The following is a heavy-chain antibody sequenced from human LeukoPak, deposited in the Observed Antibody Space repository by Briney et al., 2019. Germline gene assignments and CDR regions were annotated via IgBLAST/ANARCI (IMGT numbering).Heavy chain of an antibody. J-gene: IGHJ4*02. CDR1: GYTFAIYS. CDR2: INPNNGRT. V-gene: IGHV1-2*02. CDR3: TRGVGTTGAKFFDF. D-gene: IGHD1-1*01. Sequence: ASVKLSCTASGYTFAIYSIHWLRQAPKQRLEWVGWINPNNGRTLSAQEQEDGVTMSRDASISTVYMEFNRLTSDDTAVYDCTRGVGTTGAKFFDFWVEGTQV.